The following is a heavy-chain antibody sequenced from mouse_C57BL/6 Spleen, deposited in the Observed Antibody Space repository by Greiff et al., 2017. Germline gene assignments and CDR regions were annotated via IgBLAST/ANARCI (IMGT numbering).Heavy chain of an antibody. D-gene: IGHD3-2*02. CDR1: GYTFTDYY. V-gene: IGHV1-19*01. CDR2: INPYNGGT. CDR3: ARKETAQAPDY. J-gene: IGHJ2*01. Sequence: EVQLQPSGPVLVKPGASVKMSCKASGYTFTDYYMNWVKQSHGQSLEWIGVINPYNGGTSYNQKFQGKATLTVDKSSSTAYMELNSLTSEDSAVYYCARKETAQAPDYWGQGTTLTVSS.